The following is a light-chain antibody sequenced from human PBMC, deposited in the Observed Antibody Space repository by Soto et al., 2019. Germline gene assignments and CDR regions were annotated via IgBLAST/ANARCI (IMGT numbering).Light chain of an antibody. CDR2: GAS. J-gene: IGKJ2*02. Sequence: EIVLTQSPGTLSLSPGEIATLSCRARQSVSSSYLAWYQQRPGQAPRLLIEGASSTATGIPDRLSGSGSGTDFTLTISRLEPEYVAVYYCQQCGSPPRCTWGQGNKLEIK. CDR3: QQCGSPPRCT. CDR1: QSVSSSY. V-gene: IGKV3-20*01.